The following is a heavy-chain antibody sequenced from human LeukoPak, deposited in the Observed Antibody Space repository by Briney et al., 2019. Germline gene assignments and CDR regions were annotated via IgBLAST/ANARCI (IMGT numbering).Heavy chain of an antibody. CDR1: GYSFISYW. CDR2: IYPGDSDT. Sequence: GESLKISCKGSGYSFISYWIGWVRQMPGKGQEWMGIIYPGDSDTRYSPSFQGQVTISADKSIGTAYLQWSSLKASDTAMYYCARPHTWMGAPDHDAFDIWGQGTMVTVSS. V-gene: IGHV5-51*01. J-gene: IGHJ3*02. D-gene: IGHD1-26*01. CDR3: ARPHTWMGAPDHDAFDI.